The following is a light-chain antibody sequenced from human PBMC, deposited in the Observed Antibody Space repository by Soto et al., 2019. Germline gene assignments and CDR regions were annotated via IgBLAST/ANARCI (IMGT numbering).Light chain of an antibody. CDR1: TSDVGSSNY. V-gene: IGLV2-14*01. Sequence: QSVLTQPASVSGSPGQSITISCTGTTSDVGSSNYVSWYQQHPGIAPKLMIYEVSNRPSGVSDRFSGSKSGNTASLTISGLQAEDEADYYCSSYTTSSTWVFGGGTQLTVL. CDR3: SSYTTSSTWV. J-gene: IGLJ3*02. CDR2: EVS.